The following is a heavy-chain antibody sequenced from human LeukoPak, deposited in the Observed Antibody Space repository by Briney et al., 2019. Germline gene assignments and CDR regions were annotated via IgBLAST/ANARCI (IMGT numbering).Heavy chain of an antibody. D-gene: IGHD3-9*01. V-gene: IGHV3-7*01. CDR1: GLTFSNYG. Sequence: GWTLILSCAASGLTFSNYGMSWVRQAPGKGLDWVSNIKQDGREKYSVDSVKGRFTISRDNAKNSLYLQMNSLRAEDTAVYYCARVEDYDILTGFDCWGQGTLVTVSS. J-gene: IGHJ4*02. CDR3: ARVEDYDILTGFDC. CDR2: IKQDGREK.